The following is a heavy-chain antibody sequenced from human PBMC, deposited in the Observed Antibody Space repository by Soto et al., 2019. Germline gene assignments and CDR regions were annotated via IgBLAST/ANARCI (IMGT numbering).Heavy chain of an antibody. D-gene: IGHD3-10*01. V-gene: IGHV3-23*01. CDR1: GFTFSSYA. J-gene: IGHJ4*02. CDR2: ITDTGGST. CDR3: VKDFFSPGG. Sequence: EVQLLESGGGLVQPGGSLRLSCAASGFTFSSYAMCWVRQAPGKGLEWVSTITDTGGSTYYADSVKGRFTISRDNSKNTLYLQMNSLRPEDTAVYYCVKDFFSPGGWGQGTLVTVSS.